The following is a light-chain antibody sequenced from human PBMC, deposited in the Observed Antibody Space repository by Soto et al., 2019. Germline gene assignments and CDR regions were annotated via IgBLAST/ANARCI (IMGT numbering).Light chain of an antibody. CDR2: DVS. V-gene: IGKV1-33*01. J-gene: IGKJ2*02. CDR3: QHYDNLLRCT. CDR1: QDIRNQ. Sequence: DIQMTQSPSSLSASVGDRVTITCQASQDIRNQLNWYHQRPGKAPKLLIYDVSNLEKGVPSRFSGSGSRTDFTLTISSLQPEDFATYYCQHYDNLLRCTFGQGTKVDIK.